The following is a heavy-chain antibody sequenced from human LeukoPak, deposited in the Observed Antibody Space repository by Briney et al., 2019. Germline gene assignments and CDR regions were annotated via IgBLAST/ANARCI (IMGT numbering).Heavy chain of an antibody. V-gene: IGHV3-30*18. J-gene: IGHJ4*02. CDR1: GFTFGSYG. Sequence: PGGSLRLSCAASGFTFGSYGMHWVRQAPGKGLEWVAVISYDGSNKYYADSVKGRFTISRDNSKNTLYLQMNSLRAEDTAVYYCAKDRGGYYFDYWGQGTLVTVSS. CDR3: AKDRGGYYFDY. D-gene: IGHD3-10*01. CDR2: ISYDGSNK.